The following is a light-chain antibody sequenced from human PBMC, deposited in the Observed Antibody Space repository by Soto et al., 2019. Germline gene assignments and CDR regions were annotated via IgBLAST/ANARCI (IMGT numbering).Light chain of an antibody. CDR3: QVWDSNTNVV. Sequence: SYELTQPLSVSVTLGQTARITCGGKSIGSKFVNWYRQKPGQAPVLVMYRDTNRPSGIPERFSGSNSVNTATLTISRAQVGDEADYYCQVWDSNTNVVFGGGTKLTVL. CDR1: SIGSKF. J-gene: IGLJ2*01. V-gene: IGLV3-9*01. CDR2: RDT.